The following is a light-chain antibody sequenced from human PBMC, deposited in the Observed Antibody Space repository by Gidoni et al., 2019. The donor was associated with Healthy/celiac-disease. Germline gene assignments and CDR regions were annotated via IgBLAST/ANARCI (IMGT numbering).Light chain of an antibody. Sequence: TGSPATLSVSPGERATLSCRASQSVSSNLAWYQQKPGQAPRILIYGASTRATGIPARFSGSGSGTEFTLTISSLQSEDFAVYYCQQYNNWPPITFGQGTRLEIK. CDR1: QSVSSN. V-gene: IGKV3-15*01. CDR3: QQYNNWPPIT. J-gene: IGKJ5*01. CDR2: GAS.